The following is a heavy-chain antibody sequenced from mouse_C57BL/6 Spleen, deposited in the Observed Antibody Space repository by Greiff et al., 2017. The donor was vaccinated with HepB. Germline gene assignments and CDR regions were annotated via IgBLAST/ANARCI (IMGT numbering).Heavy chain of an antibody. CDR3: ARSMVTTYFDY. J-gene: IGHJ2*01. CDR1: GYAFSSSW. V-gene: IGHV1-82*01. Sequence: QVQLQQSGPELVKPGASVKISCKASGYAFSSSWMNWVKQRPGKGLEWIGRIYPGDGDTNYNGKFKGKATLTADKSSSTAYMQLSSLTSEDSAVYFCARSMVTTYFDYWGQGTTLTVSS. D-gene: IGHD2-2*01. CDR2: IYPGDGDT.